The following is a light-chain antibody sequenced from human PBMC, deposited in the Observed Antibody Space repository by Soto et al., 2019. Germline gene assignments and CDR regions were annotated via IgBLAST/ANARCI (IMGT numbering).Light chain of an antibody. CDR2: DVS. CDR3: CSYAGSYTLV. J-gene: IGLJ3*02. Sequence: QSALTQPRSVSGSPGQSVTISCTGTSSDVGGYNYVSWYQQHPGKAPKLMIYDVSKRPSGVPDRFSGSKSGNTASLTISGLQAEDEADYYCCSYAGSYTLVFGGGTXLTVL. V-gene: IGLV2-11*01. CDR1: SSDVGGYNY.